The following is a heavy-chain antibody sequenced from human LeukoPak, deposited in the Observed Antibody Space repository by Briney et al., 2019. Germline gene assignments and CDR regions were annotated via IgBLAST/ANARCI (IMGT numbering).Heavy chain of an antibody. CDR2: ISYDGTNK. V-gene: IGHV3-30-3*01. Sequence: PGRSLRLSCAASEFTFSSYAMHWVRQAPGKGLEWVAVISYDGTNKYYADSVKGRFTISRDNSKNTLYLQMNNLRTEDTAVYYCARGLYSNGDADVFDIWGQGTMVTVSS. J-gene: IGHJ3*02. CDR1: EFTFSSYA. D-gene: IGHD4-17*01. CDR3: ARGLYSNGDADVFDI.